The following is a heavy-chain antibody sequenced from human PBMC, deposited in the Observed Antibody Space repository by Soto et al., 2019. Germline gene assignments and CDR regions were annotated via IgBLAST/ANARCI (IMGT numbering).Heavy chain of an antibody. D-gene: IGHD6-19*01. CDR1: GYTFTSYA. J-gene: IGHJ4*02. Sequence: ASVKVSCKASGYTFTSYAMHWVRQAPGQRLEWMGWINAGNGNTKYSQKLQGRVTITRDTSASTAYMELSSLRSEDTAVYYCARDAGVSGSSGWWVYWGQGTLVTVSS. CDR3: ARDAGVSGSSGWWVY. CDR2: INAGNGNT. V-gene: IGHV1-3*01.